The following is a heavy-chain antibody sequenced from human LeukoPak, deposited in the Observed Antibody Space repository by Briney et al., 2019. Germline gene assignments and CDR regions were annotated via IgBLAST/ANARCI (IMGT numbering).Heavy chain of an antibody. J-gene: IGHJ3*02. CDR3: AGAPSQREWWELLEGAFDI. CDR1: GDSVSSNSAA. D-gene: IGHD1-26*01. Sequence: SQTLSLTCAISGDSVSSNSAAWNWIRQSPSRGLEWLGRTYYRSKWYNDYAVSVKSRITINPDTSKNQFSLQLNSVTPEDTAVYYCAGAPSQREWWELLEGAFDIWGQGTMVTVSS. CDR2: TYYRSKWYN. V-gene: IGHV6-1*01.